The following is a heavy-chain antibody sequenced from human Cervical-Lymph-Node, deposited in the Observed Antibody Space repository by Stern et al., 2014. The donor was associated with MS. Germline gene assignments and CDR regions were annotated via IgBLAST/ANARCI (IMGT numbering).Heavy chain of an antibody. CDR1: GDSISSGGYY. V-gene: IGHV4-31*03. D-gene: IGHD1-26*01. CDR2: IYHSGTT. CDR3: ARDVGREDWFDP. J-gene: IGHJ5*02. Sequence: QVQLQESGPGLVKPSQNLSLTCTVSGDSISSGGYYWSWLRQHPGKGLEWIGYIYHSGTTYYNPSLKSRVSISVDTSKNQFSLKPRSVTAADTAVYYCARDVGREDWFDPWGQGTLVTVSS.